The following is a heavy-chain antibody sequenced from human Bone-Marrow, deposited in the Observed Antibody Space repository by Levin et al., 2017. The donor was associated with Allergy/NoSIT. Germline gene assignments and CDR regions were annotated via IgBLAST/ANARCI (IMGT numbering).Heavy chain of an antibody. CDR1: GGSISSGRHY. J-gene: IGHJ6*03. CDR3: ARAGGYVDYMDV. V-gene: IGHV4-61*02. CDR2: IYTSGSS. Sequence: SCTVSGGSISSGRHYWCWIRQSVAKGLELVGRIYTSGSSDINPSLKSRVTISVDKSKNQFSLNLSSVTAADTAVYYCARAGGYVDYMDVWGKGTTVTVSS. D-gene: IGHD4-23*01.